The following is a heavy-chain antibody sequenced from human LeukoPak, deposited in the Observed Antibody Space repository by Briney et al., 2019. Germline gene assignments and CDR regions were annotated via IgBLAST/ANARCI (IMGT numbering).Heavy chain of an antibody. J-gene: IGHJ4*02. CDR2: IYSSGIT. D-gene: IGHD3-22*01. CDR3: ARVGYYDSSGYYDY. V-gene: IGHV4-4*07. Sequence: PSETLSLTCTVSGGSISSYNWTWIRQPAGKGLEWIGRIYSSGITNYSPSLKSRVTMSQDTSKNQFSLKLSSVTAADTAVYYCARVGYYDSSGYYDYWGQGTLVTVSS. CDR1: GGSISSYN.